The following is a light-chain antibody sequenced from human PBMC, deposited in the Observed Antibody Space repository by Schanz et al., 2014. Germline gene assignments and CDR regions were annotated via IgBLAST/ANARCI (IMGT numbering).Light chain of an antibody. CDR3: QQYGMT. CDR1: QSVYANF. V-gene: IGKV3-20*01. J-gene: IGKJ1*01. CDR2: AAS. Sequence: EIVLTQSPGTLSLSPGERATLSCRASQSVYANFLAWYQQKPGQAPRLLIYAASSRATGIPARVSGSGSGTDFTLTISRLEPEDFAVFYCQQYGMTFGQGTKVDIK.